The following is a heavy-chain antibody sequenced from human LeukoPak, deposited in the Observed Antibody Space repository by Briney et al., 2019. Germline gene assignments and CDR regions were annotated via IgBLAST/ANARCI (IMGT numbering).Heavy chain of an antibody. CDR1: GFSFSKYK. J-gene: IGHJ3*02. Sequence: GGSLRLSCAASGFSFSKYKMNWVRQAPGKGLECVSHITTSGGTAYYADSVKGRFTISRDNAKNLLYLQMNSLRAEDTAVYYCAKEYCSSTSCHDAFDIWGQGTMVTVSS. V-gene: IGHV3-48*01. CDR3: AKEYCSSTSCHDAFDI. CDR2: ITTSGGTA. D-gene: IGHD2-2*01.